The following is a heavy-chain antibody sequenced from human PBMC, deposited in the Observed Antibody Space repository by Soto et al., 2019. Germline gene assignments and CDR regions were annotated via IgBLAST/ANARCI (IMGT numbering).Heavy chain of an antibody. CDR3: AKEYEGGTRMITSYFDN. Sequence: GGSLRLSCAVSGITFRSHALSWVRQAPGKGLEWVSGISGSGADTHYADSVKGRFTISRDNSKNTLSLQMSSLRADDTAVYYCAKEYEGGTRMITSYFDNWGRGTLVTVSS. V-gene: IGHV3-23*01. J-gene: IGHJ4*02. CDR1: GITFRSHA. D-gene: IGHD3-16*01. CDR2: ISGSGADT.